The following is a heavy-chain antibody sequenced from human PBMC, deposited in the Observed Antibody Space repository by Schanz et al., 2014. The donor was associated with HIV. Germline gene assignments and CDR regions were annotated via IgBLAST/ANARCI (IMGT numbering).Heavy chain of an antibody. CDR1: GGSFSGYY. CDR3: AAFYSNYLYYYYGMDV. Sequence: QVQLQQWGAGLLKPSETLSLTCAVYGGSFSGYYWSWIRQPPGKGLEWIGEINHSGSTNYKPSLKSRVTISVDTSKNQFSLKLSSVTAADTAVYYCAAFYSNYLYYYYGMDVWGQGTTVTVSS. J-gene: IGHJ6*02. D-gene: IGHD4-4*01. CDR2: INHSGST. V-gene: IGHV4-34*01.